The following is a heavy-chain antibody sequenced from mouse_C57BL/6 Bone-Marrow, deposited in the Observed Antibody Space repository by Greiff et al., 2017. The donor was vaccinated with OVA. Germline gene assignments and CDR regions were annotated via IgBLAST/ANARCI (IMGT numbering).Heavy chain of an antibody. CDR3: AREGGPYYYGSRWYFDV. D-gene: IGHD1-1*01. CDR1: GYAFSSYW. J-gene: IGHJ1*03. V-gene: IGHV1-80*01. CDR2: IYPGDGDT. Sequence: QVQLQQSGAELVKPGASVKISCKASGYAFSSYWMNWVKQRPGKGLEWIGQIYPGDGDTNYNGKFKGKATLTADKSSSTAYMQLSSLTSEDSAVYCCAREGGPYYYGSRWYFDVWGTGTTVTVSS.